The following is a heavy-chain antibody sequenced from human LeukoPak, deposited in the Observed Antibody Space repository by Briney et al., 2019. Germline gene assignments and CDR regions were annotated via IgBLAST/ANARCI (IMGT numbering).Heavy chain of an antibody. J-gene: IGHJ4*02. CDR2: ISSSSSTI. D-gene: IGHD4-4*01. V-gene: IGHV3-48*02. CDR1: GFTFSSYS. CDR3: ARGPSYSSYVTDRDDY. Sequence: GGSLRLSCAASGFTFSSYSMNWVRQAPGKGLEWVSYISSSSSTIYYADSVKGRFTISRDNAKNSLYLQMNSLRDEDTAVYYCARGPSYSSYVTDRDDYWGQGTLVTVSS.